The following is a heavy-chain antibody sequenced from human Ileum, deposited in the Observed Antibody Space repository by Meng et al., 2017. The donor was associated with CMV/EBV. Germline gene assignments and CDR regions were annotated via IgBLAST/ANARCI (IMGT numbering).Heavy chain of an antibody. CDR3: ARAVYNTYGLFDW. V-gene: IGHV3-48*03. J-gene: IGHJ4*02. CDR2: TNNRGDSV. Sequence: GESLKISCVASGFAFSYYEMNWVRQAPGKGLEWVSYTNNRGDSVYYADSVKGRFAISRDNAKNSLYLEMTSLRAEDTALYYCARAVYNTYGLFDWWGRGTLVTVSS. CDR1: GFAFSYYE. D-gene: IGHD4-17*01.